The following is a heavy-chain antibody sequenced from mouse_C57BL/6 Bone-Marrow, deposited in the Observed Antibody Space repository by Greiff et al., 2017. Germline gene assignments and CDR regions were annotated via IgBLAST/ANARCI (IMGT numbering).Heavy chain of an antibody. CDR3: ARGDDGYLLYYFDY. D-gene: IGHD2-3*01. J-gene: IGHJ2*01. Sequence: QVQLQQPGAELVKPGASVKMSCKASGYTFTSYWITWVKQRPGQGLEWIGDIYPGSGSTNYNEKFKSKATLTVDTSSSTAYMQLSSLTSEDSAVYYCARGDDGYLLYYFDYWGQGTTLTVSS. V-gene: IGHV1-55*01. CDR1: GYTFTSYW. CDR2: IYPGSGST.